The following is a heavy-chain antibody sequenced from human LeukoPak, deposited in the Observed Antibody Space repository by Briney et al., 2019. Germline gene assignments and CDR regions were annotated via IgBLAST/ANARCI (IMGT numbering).Heavy chain of an antibody. CDR1: GDSISSGIYY. J-gene: IGHJ4*02. D-gene: IGHD2-21*02. CDR2: IYISGST. Sequence: SETLSLTCTVSGDSISSGIYYWNWIRQPAGKGLEWIGHIYISGSTNYSLSLKSRVTISVDTSKIQFSLKLSSVTAADTAVYYCARGDTVAVTTYFDYWGQGTLVTVSS. V-gene: IGHV4-61*09. CDR3: ARGDTVAVTTYFDY.